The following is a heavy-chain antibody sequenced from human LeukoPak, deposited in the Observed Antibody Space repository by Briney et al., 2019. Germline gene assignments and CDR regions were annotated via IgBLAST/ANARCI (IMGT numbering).Heavy chain of an antibody. Sequence: GGSLRLSCTASGFTFSSYAMSWVRQAPGKGLEWVSSLSGSGDNTYYAASVKGRFTISRDNSKNTLFLQMTSLRAEDTAVYYCAKDMPPYSGRLSLPLGCFDYWGQGTLVTVSS. CDR1: GFTFSSYA. CDR2: LSGSGDNT. CDR3: AKDMPPYSGRLSLPLGCFDY. D-gene: IGHD1-26*01. V-gene: IGHV3-23*01. J-gene: IGHJ4*02.